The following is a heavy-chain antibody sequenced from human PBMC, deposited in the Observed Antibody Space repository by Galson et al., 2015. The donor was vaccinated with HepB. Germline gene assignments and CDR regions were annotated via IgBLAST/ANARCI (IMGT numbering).Heavy chain of an antibody. CDR1: GGTFSSYA. CDR2: IIPIFGTA. Sequence: SCKASGGTFSSYAISWVRQAPGQGLEWMGGIIPIFGTANYAQKFQGRVTITADEYTSTAYMELSSLRSEDTAVYYCAREGGIVVPTYYYYGMDVWGQGTTVTVSS. V-gene: IGHV1-69*01. CDR3: AREGGIVVPTYYYYGMDV. J-gene: IGHJ6*02. D-gene: IGHD2-15*01.